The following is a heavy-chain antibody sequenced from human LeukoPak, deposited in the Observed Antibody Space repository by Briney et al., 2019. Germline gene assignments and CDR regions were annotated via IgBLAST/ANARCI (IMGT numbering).Heavy chain of an antibody. J-gene: IGHJ4*02. Sequence: GGTLRLSCAASGVTFSGYAMHWVRQAPGKGLEWVAVISYDGSNEYYADSVKGRFTISRDNSKNTLYLQMNSLSVEDTAVYYCARVGYYASGAFSYFDYGGQGTLVTVSS. CDR1: GVTFSGYA. V-gene: IGHV3-30-3*01. CDR3: ARVGYYASGAFSYFDY. D-gene: IGHD3-10*01. CDR2: ISYDGSNE.